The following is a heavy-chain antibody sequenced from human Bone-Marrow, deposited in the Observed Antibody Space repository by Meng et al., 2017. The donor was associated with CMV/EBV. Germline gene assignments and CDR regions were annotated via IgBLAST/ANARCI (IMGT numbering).Heavy chain of an antibody. CDR1: GGSVSRGSYY. Sequence: SETLSLTCTVSGGSVSRGSYYWSWIRQPPGKGLEWIGYVYYSGSTNDNPSLKSRVTITVDTSKNSLYLQMNSLRAEDTAVYYCARDLVVVPAAIRGEGPPYYYYGMDVWGQGTTVTVSS. CDR2: VYYSGST. CDR3: ARDLVVVPAAIRGEGPPYYYYGMDV. D-gene: IGHD2-2*02. J-gene: IGHJ6*02. V-gene: IGHV4-61*01.